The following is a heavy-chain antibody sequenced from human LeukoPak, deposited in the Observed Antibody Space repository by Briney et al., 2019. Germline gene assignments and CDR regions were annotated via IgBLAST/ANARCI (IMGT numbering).Heavy chain of an antibody. J-gene: IGHJ5*02. CDR2: MNPNSGNT. D-gene: IGHD1-26*01. Sequence: ASVKVSCKASGYTFTGYYMHWVRQAPGQGLEWMGWMNPNSGNTGYAQKFQGRVTMTRNTSISTAYMELSSLRSEDTAVYYCARGSSGSYCPWGQGTLVTVSS. V-gene: IGHV1-8*02. CDR3: ARGSSGSYCP. CDR1: GYTFTGYY.